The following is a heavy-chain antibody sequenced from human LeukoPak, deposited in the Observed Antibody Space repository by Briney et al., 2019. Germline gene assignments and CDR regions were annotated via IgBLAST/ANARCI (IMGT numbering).Heavy chain of an antibody. Sequence: PGGSLRLSCAASGFTFSSYWMHWVRQAPGKGLVWVSRIYSDGSSTSYADSVKGRFTISRDNAKNTLYLQMNSLRAEDTAVYYCARVHYGDYVDYWGQGTLVTVSS. CDR2: IYSDGSST. D-gene: IGHD4-17*01. V-gene: IGHV3-74*01. J-gene: IGHJ4*02. CDR1: GFTFSSYW. CDR3: ARVHYGDYVDY.